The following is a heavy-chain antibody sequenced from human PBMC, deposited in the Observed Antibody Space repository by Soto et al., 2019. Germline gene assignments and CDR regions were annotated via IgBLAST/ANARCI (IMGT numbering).Heavy chain of an antibody. J-gene: IGHJ4*02. CDR3: AREAAAGLVY. Sequence: QVQLVQSGAEVKKPGASVKVSCKASGYSFTSYDINWVRQATGQGLEWMGWVNPNSDNTAYAQKFQGRVTMTRNTSISTVYMELSSLRSEDTAVYYCAREAAAGLVYWGQGTLVTVSS. D-gene: IGHD6-13*01. CDR2: VNPNSDNT. V-gene: IGHV1-8*01. CDR1: GYSFTSYD.